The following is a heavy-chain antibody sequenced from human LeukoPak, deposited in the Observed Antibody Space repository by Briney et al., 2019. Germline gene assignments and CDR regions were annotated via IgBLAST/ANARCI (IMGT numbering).Heavy chain of an antibody. CDR3: ARDGGSSSYNMDV. CDR2: ISYDGSNK. V-gene: IGHV3-30-3*01. Sequence: GGSLRLSCAASGFTFSSYAMHWVRQAPGKGLEWVAVISYDGSNKYYADSVKGRFTISRDNSKNTLYLQMNSLRAEDTAVYFCARDGGSSSYNMDVWGQGTTVTVSS. CDR1: GFTFSSYA. J-gene: IGHJ6*02. D-gene: IGHD1-26*01.